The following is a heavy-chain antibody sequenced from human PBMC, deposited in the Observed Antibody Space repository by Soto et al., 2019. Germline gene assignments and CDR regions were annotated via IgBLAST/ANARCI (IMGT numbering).Heavy chain of an antibody. V-gene: IGHV3-21*01. J-gene: IGHJ6*02. CDR3: ARDFVRTIFGVAALGGTYYYYGMDV. CDR2: ISSSSSYI. Sequence: PGGSLRLSCAASGFTFSGYSMNWVRQAPGKGLEWVSSISSSSSYIYYADSVKGRFTISRDNAKNSLYLQMNSLRAEDTAVYYCARDFVRTIFGVAALGGTYYYYGMDVWGQGTTVTVSS. D-gene: IGHD3-3*01. CDR1: GFTFSGYS.